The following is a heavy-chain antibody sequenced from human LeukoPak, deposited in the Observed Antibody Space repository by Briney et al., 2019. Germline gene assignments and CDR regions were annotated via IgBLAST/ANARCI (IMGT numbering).Heavy chain of an antibody. Sequence: GGSLRLSCAASGFTFSSYGMSWVRQAPGKGLEWVSGISGRGGNIHYADSVKGRFTISRDNSRNTLYVQMNSLRAEDTAVYYCAKDRSSLAREYFDYWGQGSLVTVSS. CDR2: ISGRGGNI. D-gene: IGHD6-6*01. J-gene: IGHJ4*02. V-gene: IGHV3-23*01. CDR3: AKDRSSLAREYFDY. CDR1: GFTFSSYG.